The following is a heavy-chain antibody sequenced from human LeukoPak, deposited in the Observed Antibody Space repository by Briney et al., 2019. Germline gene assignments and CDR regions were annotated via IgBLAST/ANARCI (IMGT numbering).Heavy chain of an antibody. V-gene: IGHV1-2*02. J-gene: IGHJ4*02. D-gene: IGHD3-22*01. CDR2: INGNNGGT. Sequence: ASVKVSCKASGYTFTGYYMHWVRQAPGQGLEWMGWINGNNGGTNYAQEFQGRVTMTRDTSISTAYMELSGLRSDDTAEYYCARSHYYDSSGYYTFDYWGQGTLVTVSS. CDR3: ARSHYYDSSGYYTFDY. CDR1: GYTFTGYY.